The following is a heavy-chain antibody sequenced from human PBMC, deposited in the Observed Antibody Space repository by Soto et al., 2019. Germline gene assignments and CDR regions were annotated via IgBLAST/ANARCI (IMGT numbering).Heavy chain of an antibody. J-gene: IGHJ5*02. CDR3: ARVPSSTSPYNWFDP. Sequence: WASVKVSCKASGYTFTSYYMHWVRQAPGQGLEWMGIINPSGGSTSYAQKFQGRVTMTRDTSTSTVYMELSSLRSEDTAVYYCARVPSSTSPYNWFDPWGQGTLVTVSS. D-gene: IGHD2-2*01. CDR1: GYTFTSYY. CDR2: INPSGGST. V-gene: IGHV1-46*01.